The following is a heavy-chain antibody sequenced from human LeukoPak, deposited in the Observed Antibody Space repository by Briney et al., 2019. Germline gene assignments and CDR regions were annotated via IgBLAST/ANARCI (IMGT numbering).Heavy chain of an antibody. V-gene: IGHV3-23*01. J-gene: IGHJ4*02. Sequence: GGSLRLSCAASGFTFSSYAMSWVRQAPGKGLEWVSAISGSGGSTYYADSVKGRFTISRDNSKSTLYLQMNSLRAEDTAVYYCAKEIIAIPSGPGDYFDYWSQGTLVTVSP. CDR3: AKEIIAIPSGPGDYFDY. CDR2: ISGSGGST. CDR1: GFTFSSYA. D-gene: IGHD2/OR15-2a*01.